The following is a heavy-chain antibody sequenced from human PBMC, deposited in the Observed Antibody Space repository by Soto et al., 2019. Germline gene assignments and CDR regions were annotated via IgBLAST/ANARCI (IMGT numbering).Heavy chain of an antibody. V-gene: IGHV3-48*03. D-gene: IGHD2-8*01. Sequence: GGSLRLSCAASGFTFSSYEMNWVRQAPGKGLEWVSYISSSGSTIYYADSVKGRFTISRDNAKNSLYLQMNSLRAEDTAVYYCGLYDALFFDFWGQGALVTVSS. J-gene: IGHJ4*02. CDR2: ISSSGSTI. CDR3: GLYDALFFDF. CDR1: GFTFSSYE.